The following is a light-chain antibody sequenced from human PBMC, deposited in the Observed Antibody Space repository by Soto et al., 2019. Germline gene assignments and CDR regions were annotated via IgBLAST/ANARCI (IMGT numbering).Light chain of an antibody. CDR3: QKYNNAHQT. CDR1: QGISNY. J-gene: IGKJ1*01. Sequence: DIQMTQSPSSLSASVGDRVTITCRASQGISNYLAWYQQKPGKVPKLLIYAASTLQSGVPSRFSGSGSGTDLALPISSLQPEDVATYYCQKYNNAHQTFGQGTKVEIK. V-gene: IGKV1-27*01. CDR2: AAS.